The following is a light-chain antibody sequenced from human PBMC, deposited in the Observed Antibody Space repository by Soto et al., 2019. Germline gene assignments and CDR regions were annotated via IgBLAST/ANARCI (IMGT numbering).Light chain of an antibody. CDR1: QGISSY. CDR3: QQYYSYPWT. J-gene: IGKJ1*01. CDR2: AAS. Sequence: AIRMTQSPSSFSASTGDRVTITCRASQGISSYLAWYQQKPGKAPKLLIYAASTLQSGVPSRFSGSGSGTDFTLTISCLQSEDFATYSCQQYYSYPWTFGRGTKVEIK. V-gene: IGKV1-8*01.